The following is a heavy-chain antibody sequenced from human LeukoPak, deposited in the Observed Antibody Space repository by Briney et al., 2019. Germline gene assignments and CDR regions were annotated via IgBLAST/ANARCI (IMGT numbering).Heavy chain of an antibody. CDR1: GFTFSSYG. CDR2: ISYHGSNK. V-gene: IGHV3-30*18. Sequence: TGGSLRLSCAASGFTFSSYGMHWVRQAPGMRLEWVAVISYHGSNKYYSDSVKGRFTISRDNAKNSLYLQMNSLRAEDTAVYYCAELGITMIGGVWGKGTTVTISS. CDR3: AELGITMIGGV. D-gene: IGHD3-10*02. J-gene: IGHJ6*04.